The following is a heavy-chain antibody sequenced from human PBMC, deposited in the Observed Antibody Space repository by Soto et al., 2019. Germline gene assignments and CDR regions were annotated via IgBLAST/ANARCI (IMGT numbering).Heavy chain of an antibody. CDR2: IFTGGNT. D-gene: IGHD1-20*01. Sequence: GGSLRLSCAASGFAVNTNFMTWVRQAPGKGLEWLSFIFTGGNTFYADSVKGRFTISRDDSKNTVYLQMNSLRADDTAVYYCAIDPPITSAFGLDVWGPGTTVTVAS. CDR1: GFAVNTNF. J-gene: IGHJ6*02. V-gene: IGHV3-66*01. CDR3: AIDPPITSAFGLDV.